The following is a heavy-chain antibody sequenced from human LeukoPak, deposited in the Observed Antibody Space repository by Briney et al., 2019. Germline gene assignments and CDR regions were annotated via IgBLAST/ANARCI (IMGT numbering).Heavy chain of an antibody. CDR3: ARVGIAAAGTKNFQH. D-gene: IGHD6-13*01. V-gene: IGHV4-30-2*01. J-gene: IGHJ1*01. CDR1: GGSISSGGYY. Sequence: SETLSLTCTVSGGSISSGGYYWSWIRQPPGKGLEWIGYIYHSGSTYYNPSLKSRVTISVDRSKNQFSLKLSSVTAADTAVYYCARVGIAAAGTKNFQHWGQGTLVTVSS. CDR2: IYHSGST.